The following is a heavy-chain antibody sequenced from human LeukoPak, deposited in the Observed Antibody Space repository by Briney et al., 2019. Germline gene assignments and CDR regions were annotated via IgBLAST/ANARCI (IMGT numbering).Heavy chain of an antibody. D-gene: IGHD2-2*01. Sequence: ASVKLSCKASGYTFTNYGVSWVRQAPGQGLEWMGWISAYNGNRDYAQKFQGRVTMTTDTSTSTAYMEVRSLTSDDTALYYCARVEAYCTRTSCHDYWGLGTLVTVSS. CDR1: GYTFTNYG. CDR2: ISAYNGNR. CDR3: ARVEAYCTRTSCHDY. V-gene: IGHV1-18*01. J-gene: IGHJ4*02.